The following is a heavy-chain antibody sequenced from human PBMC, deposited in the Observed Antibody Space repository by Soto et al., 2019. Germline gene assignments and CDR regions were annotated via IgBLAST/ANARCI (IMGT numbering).Heavy chain of an antibody. V-gene: IGHV3-23*01. Sequence: PGGSLRLSCVASGFTFSNFGMSWVRQAQGQGLQWVSIIGVDGVTTYYADSVRGRFTISRDNSKNTLYLQMNSLRAEDTAIYYCVKDRTMAAPNDYFDYWGQGTLVTVSS. J-gene: IGHJ4*02. CDR3: VKDRTMAAPNDYFDY. D-gene: IGHD6-19*01. CDR2: IGVDGVTT. CDR1: GFTFSNFG.